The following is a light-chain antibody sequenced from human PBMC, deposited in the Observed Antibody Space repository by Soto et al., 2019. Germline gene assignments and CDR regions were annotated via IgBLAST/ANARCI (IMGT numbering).Light chain of an antibody. CDR3: RSYTTTSTWV. J-gene: IGLJ2*01. CDR1: ITDVGSSNY. CDR2: DVS. Sequence: QSVLTQPASVSGSPGQSITISCTGTITDVGSSNYVSWYKQHPGKAPKLMIYDVSNRPSGVSNRFSGSKSGNTASLTISGLQAEDEADYYCRSYTTTSTWVFGGGTKLTVL. V-gene: IGLV2-14*01.